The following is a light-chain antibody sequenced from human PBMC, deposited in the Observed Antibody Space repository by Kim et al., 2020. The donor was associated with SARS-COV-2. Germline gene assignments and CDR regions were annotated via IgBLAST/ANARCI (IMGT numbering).Light chain of an antibody. Sequence: EIVMTQSPATLSVSPGERATLSCRASQRVSSNLAWYQQKPGQAPRLLIYGASTRATGIPGRFSGSGSGTEFTLTISSLQSEDFAVYYCQQYSHWPLTFGGGTKLEI. V-gene: IGKV3-15*01. CDR2: GAS. CDR3: QQYSHWPLT. CDR1: QRVSSN. J-gene: IGKJ4*01.